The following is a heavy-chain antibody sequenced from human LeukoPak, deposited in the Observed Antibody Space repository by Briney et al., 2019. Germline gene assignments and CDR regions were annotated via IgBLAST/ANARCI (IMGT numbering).Heavy chain of an antibody. J-gene: IGHJ3*02. Sequence: GESLEISCKGSGYSFTSYWIGWVRQMPGKGLEWMGIIYPGDSDTRYSPSFQGRVTISADKSISTAYLQWSSLKASDTAMYYCASTYYYDSSGYPAKAFDIWGQGTMVTVSS. D-gene: IGHD3-22*01. V-gene: IGHV5-51*01. CDR2: IYPGDSDT. CDR3: ASTYYYDSSGYPAKAFDI. CDR1: GYSFTSYW.